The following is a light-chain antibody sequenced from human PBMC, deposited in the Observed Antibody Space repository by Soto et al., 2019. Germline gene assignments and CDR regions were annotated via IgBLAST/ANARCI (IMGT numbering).Light chain of an antibody. CDR2: NNR. J-gene: IGLJ3*02. CDR3: AAWDDSLKGFWV. V-gene: IGLV1-44*01. Sequence: QSVLSQPPSASGSPGQRVTISCSGSYSNIGSNDVNWYQQFPGTAPRLLIYNNRQRPSGVPDRFSGSKSGTSASLAISGLQSQDEGDYYCAAWDDSLKGFWVFGAGTKVTVL. CDR1: YSNIGSND.